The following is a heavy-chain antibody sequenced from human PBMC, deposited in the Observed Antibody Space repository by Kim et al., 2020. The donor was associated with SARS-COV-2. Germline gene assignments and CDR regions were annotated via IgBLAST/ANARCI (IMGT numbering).Heavy chain of an antibody. V-gene: IGHV4-39*01. CDR3: ARHGRRGLQLSPREFDY. Sequence: SETLSLTCTVSGFSISSSSYYWGWIRQPPGKGLEWIGSIYYSGSTNYNPSLKSRVTISVDTSTNQISLKLSSVTAADTAVYYCARHGRRGLQLSPREFDYWGQGTLVTVSS. J-gene: IGHJ4*02. CDR1: GFSISSSSYY. CDR2: IYYSGST. D-gene: IGHD5-12*01.